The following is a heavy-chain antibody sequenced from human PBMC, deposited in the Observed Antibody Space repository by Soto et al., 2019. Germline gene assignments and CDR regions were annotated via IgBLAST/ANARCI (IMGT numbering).Heavy chain of an antibody. CDR2: IIPSLGIR. D-gene: IGHD2-21*02. CDR3: ARSVTGSHYSLDF. Sequence: QVQLVQSGAEVKKPGSSVRVSCKASGRSINGWGFSWVRQAPGQGLQCLGAIIPSLGIRNYAQRFQDRVTLTADESTNTAHMELTDLNSEDTAVYFCARSVTGSHYSLDFWGHWTMVTVSS. V-gene: IGHV1-69*01. J-gene: IGHJ3*01. CDR1: GRSINGWG.